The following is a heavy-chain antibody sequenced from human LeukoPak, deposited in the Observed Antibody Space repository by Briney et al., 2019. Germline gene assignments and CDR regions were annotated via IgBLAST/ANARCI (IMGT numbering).Heavy chain of an antibody. Sequence: SETLSLTCAVYGGSFSGYYWSWIRQPPGKGLEWIGEINHSGSTNYNPSLKSRVTIPVDTPKNQFSLKLSSVTAADTAVYYCARRRSSSWYYFDYWGQGTLVTVSS. V-gene: IGHV4-34*01. CDR3: ARRRSSSWYYFDY. CDR2: INHSGST. D-gene: IGHD6-13*01. CDR1: GGSFSGYY. J-gene: IGHJ4*02.